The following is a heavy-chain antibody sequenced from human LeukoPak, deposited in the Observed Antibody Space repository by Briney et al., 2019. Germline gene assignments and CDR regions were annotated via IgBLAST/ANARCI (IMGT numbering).Heavy chain of an antibody. Sequence: GGSLRLSCAASGFTFSDYYMSWIRQAPGKGLEWVSYISSSGSTIYYADSVKGRFTISRDNSKNTLYLQMNSLRGDDTAIYYCAARYGSGSYYWGQGTLVTVSS. CDR1: GFTFSDYY. J-gene: IGHJ4*02. CDR3: AARYGSGSYY. D-gene: IGHD3-10*01. V-gene: IGHV3-11*01. CDR2: ISSSGSTI.